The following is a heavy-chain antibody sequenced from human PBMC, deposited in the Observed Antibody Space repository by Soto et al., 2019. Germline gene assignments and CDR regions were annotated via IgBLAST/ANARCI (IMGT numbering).Heavy chain of an antibody. J-gene: IGHJ4*02. CDR3: VCNGYYSLDH. CDR2: IHHSGGI. Sequence: QVQLQESGPGLVKPSGTLSLTCAVSGDSMSSADWWSWVRQPPGKGLEWIGEIHHSGGINYHPSLRSRVTISVDMFKNQFSLNLSSVTAADTAVYFCVCNGYYSLDHWGQGTLVIVSP. D-gene: IGHD6-25*01. V-gene: IGHV4-4*02. CDR1: GDSMSSADW.